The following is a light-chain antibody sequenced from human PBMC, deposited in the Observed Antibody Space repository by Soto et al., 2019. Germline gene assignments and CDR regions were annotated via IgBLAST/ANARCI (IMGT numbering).Light chain of an antibody. CDR3: QQYGSSLFT. J-gene: IGKJ3*01. Sequence: EIVLTQSPGTLSLSPGERATLSCRASQSVSSSYLAWYQQKPGQAPRLLIYGASSRATGIPDRCSGSGARTDFTLTISRLEPEDFAVYYFQQYGSSLFTFGPGTKVDIK. V-gene: IGKV3-20*01. CDR1: QSVSSSY. CDR2: GAS.